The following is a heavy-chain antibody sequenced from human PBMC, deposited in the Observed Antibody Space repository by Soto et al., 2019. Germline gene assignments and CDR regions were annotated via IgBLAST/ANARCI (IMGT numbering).Heavy chain of an antibody. CDR2: ISGSGGST. J-gene: IGHJ4*02. V-gene: IGHV3-23*01. CDR1: GFTFSSYA. CDR3: AKGPRWFGEWGPYYFDY. Sequence: GGSLRLSCAASGFTFSSYAMSWVRQAPGKGLEWVSAISGSGGSTYYADSVKGRFTISRDNSKNTLYLQMNSLRAEDTAVYYCAKGPRWFGEWGPYYFDYWGQGTLVTVSS. D-gene: IGHD3-10*01.